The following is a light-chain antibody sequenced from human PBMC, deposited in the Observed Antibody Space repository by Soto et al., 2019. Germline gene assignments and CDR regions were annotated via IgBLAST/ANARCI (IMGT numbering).Light chain of an antibody. CDR1: QSISSY. CDR3: QQSYSSPFT. CDR2: AAS. V-gene: IGKV1-39*01. J-gene: IGKJ3*01. Sequence: DIQMTQSPSSLSASVGDRVTITCRASQSISSYLNWYQQKPGKAPNLLIYAASSLQSGVPSKFSGSGSGTDLTLTISSLQPEDFATYYCQQSYSSPFTFGPGTKVDI.